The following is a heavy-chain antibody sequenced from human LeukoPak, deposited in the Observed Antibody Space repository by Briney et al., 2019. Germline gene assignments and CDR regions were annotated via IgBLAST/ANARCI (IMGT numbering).Heavy chain of an antibody. Sequence: ASVKVSCKASGYTFTGYYMHWVRQAPGQGLEWMGRISPNSGGTNYAQKFQGRVTMTRDTSISTAYMELSRLRSDDTAVYYCARGKLWFGEPHFDYWGQGTLVTVSS. CDR2: ISPNSGGT. CDR3: ARGKLWFGEPHFDY. D-gene: IGHD3-10*01. V-gene: IGHV1-2*06. J-gene: IGHJ4*02. CDR1: GYTFTGYY.